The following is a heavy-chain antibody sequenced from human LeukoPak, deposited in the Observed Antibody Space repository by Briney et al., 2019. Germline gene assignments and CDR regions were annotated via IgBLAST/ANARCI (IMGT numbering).Heavy chain of an antibody. CDR1: GGTFSSYA. CDR2: IIPILGIA. V-gene: IGHV1-69*04. D-gene: IGHD6-19*01. CDR3: AAYSSGWRNGAFDI. J-gene: IGHJ3*02. Sequence: SVKVSCKASGGTFSSYAISRVRQAPGQGLEWMGRIIPILGIANYAQKFQGRVTITADKSTSTAYMELSSLRSEDTAVYYCAAYSSGWRNGAFDIWGQGTMVTVSS.